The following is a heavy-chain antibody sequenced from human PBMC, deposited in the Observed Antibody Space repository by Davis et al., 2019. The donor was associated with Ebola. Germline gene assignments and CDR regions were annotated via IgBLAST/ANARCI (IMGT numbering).Heavy chain of an antibody. Sequence: GESLKISCAASGFTVSSNYMSWVRQAPGKGLEWVAVIYSGGRTFYDDSVKGRFTIPRANSNNTLDLQMDTLRSEGTAVYHCARGISGGTGTLGDWGQGTLVTVSS. D-gene: IGHD3-16*01. CDR1: GFTVSSNY. V-gene: IGHV3-66*02. CDR3: ARGISGGTGTLGD. J-gene: IGHJ1*01. CDR2: IYSGGRT.